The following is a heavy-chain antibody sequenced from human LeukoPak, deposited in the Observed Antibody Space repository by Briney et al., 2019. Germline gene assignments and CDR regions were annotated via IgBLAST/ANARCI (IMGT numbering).Heavy chain of an antibody. CDR3: ARAEYYYDSSGYYEGAYYFDY. CDR2: IYYSGST. Sequence: SETLSLTRTVSGGSISSYYWSWIRPPPGKGLEWIGHIYYSGSTNYNPSLKSRVTISVHSSKNQFSLKLSSVTAADTAVYYCARAEYYYDSSGYYEGAYYFDYWGQGTLVTVSS. D-gene: IGHD3-22*01. V-gene: IGHV4-59*01. J-gene: IGHJ4*02. CDR1: GGSISSYY.